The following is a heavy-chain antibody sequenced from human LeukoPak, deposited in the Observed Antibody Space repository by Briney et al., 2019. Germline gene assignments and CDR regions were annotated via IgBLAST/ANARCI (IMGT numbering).Heavy chain of an antibody. CDR1: GYTFTSYG. Sequence: ASVKVSCKASGYTFTSYGISWLRQAPRQGLEWMGWISAYNGNTNYAQKLQGRVTMTTDTSTSTAYMELSSLRSDDTAVYYCARNWKGYYFDYWGQGTLVTVSS. J-gene: IGHJ4*02. CDR3: ARNWKGYYFDY. CDR2: ISAYNGNT. V-gene: IGHV1-18*01. D-gene: IGHD1-1*01.